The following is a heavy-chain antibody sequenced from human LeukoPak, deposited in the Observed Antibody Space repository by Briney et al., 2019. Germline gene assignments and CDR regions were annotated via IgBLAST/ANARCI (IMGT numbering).Heavy chain of an antibody. J-gene: IGHJ5*01. CDR3: AREMVEMATIALSRWFDS. CDR1: GFTVSSNY. V-gene: IGHV3-53*04. D-gene: IGHD5-24*01. CDR2: IYSGGST. Sequence: GGSLRLSCAASGFTVSSNYMSWVRQAPGKGLGWVSGIYSGGSTYYADSVKGRFTISRHNSKNTLYLQMNSLRAEDTAVYYCAREMVEMATIALSRWFDSWGQGTLVTVSS.